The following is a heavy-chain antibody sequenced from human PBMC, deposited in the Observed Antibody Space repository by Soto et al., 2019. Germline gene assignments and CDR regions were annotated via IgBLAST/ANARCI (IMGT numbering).Heavy chain of an antibody. CDR3: AKSPNFYCSSPNCYKYYFDY. V-gene: IGHV3-23*01. D-gene: IGHD2-2*02. CDR2: ISGSGGST. CDR1: GFTFSSYA. J-gene: IGHJ4*02. Sequence: PGGSLRLSCAASGFTFSSYAMSWVRQAPGKGLQWVSAISGSGGSTYYADSVKGRFTISRDNSKNTLYLQMSSLRPEDTAIYYCAKSPNFYCSSPNCYKYYFDYWGQGTLVTVSS.